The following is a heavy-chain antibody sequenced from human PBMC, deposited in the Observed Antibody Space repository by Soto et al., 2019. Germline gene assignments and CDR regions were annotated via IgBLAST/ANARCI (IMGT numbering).Heavy chain of an antibody. V-gene: IGHV3-15*07. D-gene: IGHD3-9*01. CDR1: GFTFSNAW. CDR3: TTDALTGYYIYAFDI. J-gene: IGHJ3*02. Sequence: GGSLRLSCAASGFTFSNAWMNWVRQAPGKGLEWVGRIKSKTDGGTTDDAAPVKGRFTISRDDSKNTLYLQMNSLKTEDTAVYYCTTDALTGYYIYAFDIWGQGTMVTVSS. CDR2: IKSKTDGGTT.